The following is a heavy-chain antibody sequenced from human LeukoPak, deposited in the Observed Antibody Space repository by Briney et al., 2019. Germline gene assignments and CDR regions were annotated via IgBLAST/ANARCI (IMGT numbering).Heavy chain of an antibody. CDR2: IRYDGSKK. CDR3: ARSHDFWSGYYVN. CDR1: GFTFSSYG. Sequence: GGSLRLSCAASGFTFSSYGMRWVRQAPGKWLEWVAFIRYDGSKKYYADSVKGRFTISRDNAKDSVYLQMNSLRDEDTAVYYCARSHDFWSGYYVNWGQGILVTVSS. V-gene: IGHV3-30*02. D-gene: IGHD3-3*01. J-gene: IGHJ4*02.